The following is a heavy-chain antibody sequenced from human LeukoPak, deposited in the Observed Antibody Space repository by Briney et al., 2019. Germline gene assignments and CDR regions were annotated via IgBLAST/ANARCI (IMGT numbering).Heavy chain of an antibody. CDR3: ARSGSYYDFWSGYYNRDYFDY. J-gene: IGHJ4*02. D-gene: IGHD3-3*01. CDR1: GFTFSSYG. CDR2: IWYDGSNK. Sequence: GGSLRLSCAASGFTFSSYGMHWVRQAPGKGLEWVAVIWYDGSNKYYADSVKGRFTISRDNFKNTLYLQMNSLRAEDTAVYYCARSGSYYDFWSGYYNRDYFDYWGQGTLVTVSS. V-gene: IGHV3-33*01.